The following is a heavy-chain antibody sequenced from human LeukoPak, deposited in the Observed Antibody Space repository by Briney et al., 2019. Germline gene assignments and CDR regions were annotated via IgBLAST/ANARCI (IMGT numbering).Heavy chain of an antibody. CDR2: INTDGSST. V-gene: IGHV3-74*01. D-gene: IGHD3-10*01. CDR3: ARDGGVRGVFDY. Sequence: GGSLRLSCAASGFTFSSYWMHWVRQAPGKGLVWDSRINTDGSSTSYADSVKGRFTISRDNAKNTLYLQMNSLRAEDTAVYYCARDGGVRGVFDYWGQGTLVTVSS. J-gene: IGHJ4*02. CDR1: GFTFSSYW.